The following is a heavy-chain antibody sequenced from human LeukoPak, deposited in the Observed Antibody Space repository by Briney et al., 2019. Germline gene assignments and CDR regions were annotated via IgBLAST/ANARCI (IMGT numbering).Heavy chain of an antibody. CDR3: ATLRSDSSRWYYFDY. Sequence: GGSLRLSCAASGFTFRNYGMQWVRQVPGKGLEWVALIWYDGSNKYYADSVEGRSAISRDNSKNTLSLQMNSLRAEDTAVYYRATLRSDSSRWYYFDYWGQGTLVTVSS. J-gene: IGHJ4*02. V-gene: IGHV3-33*01. CDR2: IWYDGSNK. CDR1: GFTFRNYG. D-gene: IGHD6-13*01.